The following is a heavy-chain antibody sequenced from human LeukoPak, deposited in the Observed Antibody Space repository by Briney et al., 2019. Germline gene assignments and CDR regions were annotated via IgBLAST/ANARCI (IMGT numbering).Heavy chain of an antibody. D-gene: IGHD1-1*01. J-gene: IGHJ6*03. CDR2: INPNSGGT. V-gene: IGHV1-2*06. CDR1: GYTFTGYY. Sequence: GASVKVSCKASGYTFTGYYMHWVRQAPGQGLEWMGRINPNSGGTNYAQKFQGRVTMTRDTSISTAYMELSRLRSDDTAVYYCARDRNVDYYYYYMDVWGKGTTVTVSS. CDR3: ARDRNVDYYYYYMDV.